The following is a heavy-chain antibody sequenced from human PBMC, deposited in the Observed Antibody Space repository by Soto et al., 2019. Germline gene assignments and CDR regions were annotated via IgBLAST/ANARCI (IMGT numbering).Heavy chain of an antibody. V-gene: IGHV4-59*02. J-gene: IGHJ4*02. Sequence: SGTLSLTCTISGGSVSVYYWSWIRQSTGQGPEWIGYIYASGSPYYNPSLRSRVTISADTSKNQISLKLTSPTAADTAVSYCARGVGSRCSQYRGRGALVPVPS. CDR3: ARGVGSRCSQY. CDR2: IYASGSP. CDR1: GGSVSVYY. D-gene: IGHD1-26*01.